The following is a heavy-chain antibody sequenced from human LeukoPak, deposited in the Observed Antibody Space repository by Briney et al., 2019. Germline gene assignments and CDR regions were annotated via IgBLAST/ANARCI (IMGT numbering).Heavy chain of an antibody. CDR3: ARARTGPPGNFDY. Sequence: ASVKVSCKASGYTFTGYYMHWVRQAPGQGLEWMGWINPNSGGTNYAQKFQGRVTMTRDTSISTAYMELSRLRSDDTAVYYCARARTGPPGNFDYWGQGTLVTVSS. CDR1: GYTFTGYY. D-gene: IGHD3-10*01. V-gene: IGHV1-2*02. CDR2: INPNSGGT. J-gene: IGHJ4*02.